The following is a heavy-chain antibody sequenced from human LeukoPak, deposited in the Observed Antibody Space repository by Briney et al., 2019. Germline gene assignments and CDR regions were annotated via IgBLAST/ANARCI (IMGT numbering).Heavy chain of an antibody. CDR1: GGSFSGYY. Sequence: SETLSLTCAVYGGSFSGYYWSWIRQPAGKGLEWIGRIYTSGSTNYNPSLKSRVTMSVDTSKNQFSLKLSSVTAADTAVYYCAGEIVVVPAAIVGFDPWGQGTLVTVSS. V-gene: IGHV4-59*10. J-gene: IGHJ5*02. D-gene: IGHD2-2*02. CDR3: AGEIVVVPAAIVGFDP. CDR2: IYTSGST.